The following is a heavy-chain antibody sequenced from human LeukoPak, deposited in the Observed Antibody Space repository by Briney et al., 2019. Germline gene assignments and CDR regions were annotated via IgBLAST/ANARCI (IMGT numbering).Heavy chain of an antibody. CDR2: ISAYNGNT. CDR1: GYTFTSYG. J-gene: IGHJ3*02. V-gene: IGHV1-18*01. Sequence: ASVKVSCKASGYTFTSYGISWVRQAPGQGLEWMGWISAYNGNTSYAQKLQGRVTMTTDTSTSTAYMELRSLRSDDTAVYYCARAPDYGDYVGAFDIWGQGTMVTVSS. CDR3: ARAPDYGDYVGAFDI. D-gene: IGHD4-17*01.